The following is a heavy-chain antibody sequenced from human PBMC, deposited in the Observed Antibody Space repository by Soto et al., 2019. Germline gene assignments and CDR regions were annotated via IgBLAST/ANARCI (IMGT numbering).Heavy chain of an antibody. CDR1: GFTFSSYA. Sequence: EMQLLESGGGLVQPGGSLRLSCAASGFTFSSYAMSWVRQAPGKGLEWVSAISGSGGSTYYADSVKGRFTISRDNSKNTLYLQMNSLRAEDTAVYYCAKDVAYSGQYGYFDYWGQGTLVTVSS. CDR2: ISGSGGST. D-gene: IGHD5-12*01. CDR3: AKDVAYSGQYGYFDY. V-gene: IGHV3-23*01. J-gene: IGHJ4*02.